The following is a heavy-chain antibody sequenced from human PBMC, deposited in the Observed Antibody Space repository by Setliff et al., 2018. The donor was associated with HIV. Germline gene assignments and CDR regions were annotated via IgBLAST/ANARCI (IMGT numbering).Heavy chain of an antibody. CDR2: ISSSDYM. J-gene: IGHJ3*02. V-gene: IGHV3-21*04. CDR1: GFTFSNFG. Sequence: GGSLRLSCAASGFTFSNFGMNWVRQAPGKGLEWISSISSSDYMYYADSVKGRFTISRDNAKNSLYLQMTSLRAEDTAVYYCARDDSNGNTDAFDIWGQGTTVTVSS. D-gene: IGHD5-18*01. CDR3: ARDDSNGNTDAFDI.